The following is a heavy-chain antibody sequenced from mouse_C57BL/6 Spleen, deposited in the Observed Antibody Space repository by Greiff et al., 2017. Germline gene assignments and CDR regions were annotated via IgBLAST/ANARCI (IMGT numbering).Heavy chain of an antibody. V-gene: IGHV1-64*01. CDR1: GYTFTSYW. CDR2: IHPNSGST. Sequence: QVQLQQPGAELVKPGASVKLSCKASGYTFTSYWMHWVKQRPGQGLEWIGMIHPNSGSTNYNEKFKSKATLTVDKSSSTAYMQLSSLTSEDSAVYYCASLFISYAMDYWGQGTSFTVAS. CDR3: ASLFISYAMDY. D-gene: IGHD1-1*01. J-gene: IGHJ4*01.